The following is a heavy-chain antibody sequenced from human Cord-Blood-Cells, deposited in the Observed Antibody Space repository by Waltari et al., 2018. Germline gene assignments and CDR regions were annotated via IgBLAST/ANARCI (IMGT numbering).Heavy chain of an antibody. V-gene: IGHV1-8*01. CDR3: ARVGSSSWYGYYYYYGMDV. CDR2: MNHNRGNT. CDR1: GYTFTSYD. Sequence: QVQLVQSGAEVKKPGASVKVSCKASGYTFTSYDINWVRQATGQGLEWMGWMNHNRGNTGYAQKFQGRVTMTRNTAISTAYMELSSLRSEGTAVYYCARVGSSSWYGYYYYYGMDVWGQGTTVTVSS. D-gene: IGHD6-13*01. J-gene: IGHJ6*02.